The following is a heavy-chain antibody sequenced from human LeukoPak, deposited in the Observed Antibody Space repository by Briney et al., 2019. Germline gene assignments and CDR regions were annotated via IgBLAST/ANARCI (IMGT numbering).Heavy chain of an antibody. J-gene: IGHJ4*02. V-gene: IGHV3-23*01. CDR3: AKGGGYNYGYVNY. D-gene: IGHD5-18*01. CDR2: ISGGGDST. Sequence: GGSLRLSCAASGLTFSNFAMSWVRQAPGKGLEWVSAISGGGDSTYYADSVKGRFTVSRDNSENTLSLQMNSLRAEDTAVYYCAKGGGYNYGYVNYWGQGTLVTVSS. CDR1: GLTFSNFA.